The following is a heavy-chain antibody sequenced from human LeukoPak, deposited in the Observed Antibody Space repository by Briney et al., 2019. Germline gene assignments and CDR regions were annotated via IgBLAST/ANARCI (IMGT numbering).Heavy chain of an antibody. V-gene: IGHV3-53*01. CDR3: AGVKYTTAMVRGVIPPSANDY. D-gene: IGHD3-10*01. Sequence: GGSLRLSCAASGFTVSSNYMSWVRQAPGKGLEWVSVISSSGSTYYADSVKGRFTISRNNSKNTLYLQMNSLRAEDTAVYYCAGVKYTTAMVRGVIPPSANDYWGQGTLVTVSA. CDR1: GFTVSSNY. J-gene: IGHJ4*02. CDR2: ISSSGST.